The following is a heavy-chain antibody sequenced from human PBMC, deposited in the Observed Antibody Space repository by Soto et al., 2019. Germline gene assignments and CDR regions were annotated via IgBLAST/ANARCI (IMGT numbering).Heavy chain of an antibody. V-gene: IGHV3-30-3*01. Sequence: QVQLVESGGGVVQPGRSLRLSCAASEFTFRNHAMHWVRQAPGKGLEWVAVISYDGTKGYYADSVKGRFTLTRDNSKNTLYLQMNGLRPEDTAVYYCARDRRTDGYNYDTFDYWGQGTLVTVSS. J-gene: IGHJ4*02. CDR1: EFTFRNHA. CDR3: ARDRRTDGYNYDTFDY. CDR2: ISYDGTKG. D-gene: IGHD5-12*01.